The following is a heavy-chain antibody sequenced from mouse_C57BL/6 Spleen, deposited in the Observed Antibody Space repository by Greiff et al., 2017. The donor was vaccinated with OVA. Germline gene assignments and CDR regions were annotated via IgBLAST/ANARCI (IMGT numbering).Heavy chain of an antibody. V-gene: IGHV1-64*01. D-gene: IGHD1-1*01. Sequence: QVQLKQPGAELVKPGASVKLSCKASGYTFTSYWMHWVKQRPGQGLEWIGMIHPNSGSTNYNEKFKSKATLTVDKSSSTAYMQLSSLTSEDSAVYYCAMSTTVVAPFDYWGQGTTLTVSS. CDR1: GYTFTSYW. CDR2: IHPNSGST. CDR3: AMSTTVVAPFDY. J-gene: IGHJ2*01.